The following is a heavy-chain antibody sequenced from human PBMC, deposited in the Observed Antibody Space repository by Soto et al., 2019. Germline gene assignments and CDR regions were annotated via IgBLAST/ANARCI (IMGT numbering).Heavy chain of an antibody. Sequence: GGSLRLSCAASGFTFSNYAMNWVRPAPGKGLEWVAVIWYNGSNKYYADSVKGRFTISRDNSKNTLYLQMNSLRAEDTAVYYCAREIRRPYSSGRVGLDYWGQGTLVTVSS. CDR2: IWYNGSNK. D-gene: IGHD6-19*01. CDR1: GFTFSNYA. CDR3: AREIRRPYSSGRVGLDY. J-gene: IGHJ4*02. V-gene: IGHV3-33*08.